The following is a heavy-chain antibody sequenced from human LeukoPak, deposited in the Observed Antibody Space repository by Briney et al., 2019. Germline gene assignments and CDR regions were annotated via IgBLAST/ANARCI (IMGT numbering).Heavy chain of an antibody. Sequence: ASVKVSCKASGYTFTSYDINWVRQATGQGLEWMGWMNPNSGNTGYAQKFQGRVTMTRNTSINTAYMKLSSLRSEDTAVYYCARGRRYNWNDGDYYFDYWGQGTLVTVSS. CDR2: MNPNSGNT. V-gene: IGHV1-8*01. J-gene: IGHJ4*02. D-gene: IGHD1-20*01. CDR1: GYTFTSYD. CDR3: ARGRRYNWNDGDYYFDY.